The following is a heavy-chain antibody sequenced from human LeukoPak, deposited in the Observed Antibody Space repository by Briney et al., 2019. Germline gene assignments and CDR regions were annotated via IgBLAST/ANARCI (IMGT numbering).Heavy chain of an antibody. Sequence: GASVKVSCKASGYTFTGYYMHWVRQAPGQGLEWMGWINPNSGGTNYAQKFQGRVTMTRDTSISTAYMELSRLRSDDTAVYYCARDPYYYDSSGYYFDYWGQGTLVTVSS. CDR3: ARDPYYYDSSGYYFDY. CDR1: GYTFTGYY. V-gene: IGHV1-2*02. D-gene: IGHD3-22*01. CDR2: INPNSGGT. J-gene: IGHJ4*02.